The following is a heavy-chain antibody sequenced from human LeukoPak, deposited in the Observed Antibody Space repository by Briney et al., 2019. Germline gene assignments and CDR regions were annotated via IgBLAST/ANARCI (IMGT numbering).Heavy chain of an antibody. V-gene: IGHV3-23*01. CDR2: ITGSGTNR. D-gene: IGHD3-9*01. CDR1: GFTFSNYA. J-gene: IGHJ4*02. Sequence: QPGASLRLSCVASGFTFSNYAMSWVRQAPGKGLEWVSAITGSGTNRYYADSLKGRFTTSRDNSKSTVFLQMNSLRHEDTAIYYCVIWGDYDVLTGYYVPDYWGQGTLVTVAS. CDR3: VIWGDYDVLTGYYVPDY.